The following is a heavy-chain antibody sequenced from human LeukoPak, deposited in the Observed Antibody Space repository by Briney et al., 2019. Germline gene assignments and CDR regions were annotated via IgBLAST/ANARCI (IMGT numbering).Heavy chain of an antibody. CDR3: ARHLPWRYSYEIDY. V-gene: IGHV5-51*01. J-gene: IGHJ4*02. Sequence: GESLKISCKTSGYSFTSFWIGWVRQMPGKGLEWMGIIYPGDSDTRYSPSFQGQVTISADKSISTAYLQWSSLKASDTAMYYCARHLPWRYSYEIDYWGQGTLVTVSS. D-gene: IGHD5-18*01. CDR1: GYSFTSFW. CDR2: IYPGDSDT.